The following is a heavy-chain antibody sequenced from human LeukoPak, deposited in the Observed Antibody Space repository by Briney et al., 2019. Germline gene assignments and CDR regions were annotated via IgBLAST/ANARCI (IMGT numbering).Heavy chain of an antibody. D-gene: IGHD6-19*01. CDR2: MNPNSGNT. V-gene: IGHV1-8*03. CDR3: ARGSLAVAGTPYYFDY. J-gene: IGHJ4*02. CDR1: GYTFTSYD. Sequence: ASVKVSCKASGYTFTSYDIIWVRQATGQGLGWMGWMNPNSGNTGYAQKFQGRVTITRNTSISTAYMELSSLRSEDTAVYYCARGSLAVAGTPYYFDYWGQGTLVTVSS.